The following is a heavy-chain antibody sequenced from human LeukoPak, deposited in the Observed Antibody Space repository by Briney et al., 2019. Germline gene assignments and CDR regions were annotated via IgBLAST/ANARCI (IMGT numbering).Heavy chain of an antibody. J-gene: IGHJ4*02. CDR3: ARCEFSGYYLFDY. CDR2: IYYSGST. V-gene: IGHV4-31*03. CDR1: GGSISSGGYY. Sequence: PSQTLSLTCTVSGGSISSGGYYWSWIRQHPGKGLEWIGYIYYSGSTYYNPSLKSRVTISADTSKNQFSLKLSSVTAADTAVYYCARCEFSGYYLFDYWGQGTLVTVSS. D-gene: IGHD3-22*01.